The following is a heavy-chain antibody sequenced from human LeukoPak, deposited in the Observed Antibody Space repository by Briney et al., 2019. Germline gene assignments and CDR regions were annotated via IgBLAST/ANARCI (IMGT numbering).Heavy chain of an antibody. CDR3: ARSVLGGNDY. V-gene: IGHV4-59*01. Sequence: PGGSLRLSCEASGFTFSAYAMTWIRQPPGKGLEWIGYIYYRGSTNYNPSLKSRVTISVDTSKNQFSLKLSSVTAADTAVYYCARSVLGGNDYWGQGTLVTVSS. CDR2: IYYRGST. J-gene: IGHJ4*02. CDR1: GFTFSAYA. D-gene: IGHD3-16*01.